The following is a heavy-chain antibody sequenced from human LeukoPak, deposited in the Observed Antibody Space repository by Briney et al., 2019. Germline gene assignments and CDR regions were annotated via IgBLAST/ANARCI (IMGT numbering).Heavy chain of an antibody. CDR3: ARVNRDCGGGSCYSYDY. V-gene: IGHV3-23*01. CDR2: INGNGYIT. Sequence: GGSLRLSCAASRFTFNTYAVNWVRQAPGNGLEWVSGINGNGYITYYADSVRGRFTISRDNSQNTLYLQMNSLRAEDTAVYYCARVNRDCGGGSCYSYDYWGQGTLVTVSP. J-gene: IGHJ4*02. CDR1: RFTFNTYA. D-gene: IGHD2-15*01.